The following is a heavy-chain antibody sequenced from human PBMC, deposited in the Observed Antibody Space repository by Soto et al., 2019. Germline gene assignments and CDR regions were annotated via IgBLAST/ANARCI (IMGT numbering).Heavy chain of an antibody. V-gene: IGHV3-30-3*01. J-gene: IGHJ3*02. CDR2: ISYDGSNK. D-gene: IGHD1-1*01. CDR3: ERAGFVRGAFDI. Sequence: GGSLRLSCAVSGFTFSSYAMHWVRQAPGKGLEWVAVISYDGSNKYYADSVKGRFTISRDNSKNTLYLQMNSLRAEDTAVYYCERAGFVRGAFDIWGQGTMVTVSS. CDR1: GFTFSSYA.